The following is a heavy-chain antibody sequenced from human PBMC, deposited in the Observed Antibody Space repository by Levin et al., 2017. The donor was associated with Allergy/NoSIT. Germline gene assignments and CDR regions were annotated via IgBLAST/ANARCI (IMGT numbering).Heavy chain of an antibody. V-gene: IGHV1-18*01. CDR3: AREVYDYVWGSYRPDAFDI. D-gene: IGHD3-16*02. Sequence: GESLKISCKASGYTFTSYGISWVRQAPGQGLEWMGWISAYNGNTNYAQKLQGRVTMTTDTSTSTAYMELRSLRSDDTAVYYCAREVYDYVWGSYRPDAFDIWGQGTMVTVSS. CDR2: ISAYNGNT. J-gene: IGHJ3*02. CDR1: GYTFTSYG.